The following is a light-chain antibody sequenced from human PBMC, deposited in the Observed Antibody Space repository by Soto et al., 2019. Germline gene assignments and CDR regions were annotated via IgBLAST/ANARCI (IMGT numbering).Light chain of an antibody. V-gene: IGKV3D-15*01. CDR3: QHYNSYSEA. Sequence: EVVMTQSPATLSVSPGEGATLSCRASQSVTSNYLAWYQQKPGKAPRLLIHGISNRATGVPDRFSGRGSGTDFTLTISSLQPDDFATYYCQHYNSYSEAFGQGTKVDIK. CDR2: GIS. J-gene: IGKJ1*01. CDR1: QSVTSN.